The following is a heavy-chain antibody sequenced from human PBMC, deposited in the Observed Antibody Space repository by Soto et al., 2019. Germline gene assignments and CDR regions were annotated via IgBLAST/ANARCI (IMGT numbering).Heavy chain of an antibody. CDR1: GYTFTSYG. D-gene: IGHD3-22*01. V-gene: IGHV1-18*01. CDR3: AREVDSYYYDSSGYYY. J-gene: IGHJ4*02. Sequence: ASVKVSCKASGYTFTSYGISWVRQAPGQGLEWMGWISAYNGNTNYAQKLQGRVTMTTDTSTSTAYMELRSLRSYDTAVYYCAREVDSYYYDSSGYYYWGQGTLVTVSS. CDR2: ISAYNGNT.